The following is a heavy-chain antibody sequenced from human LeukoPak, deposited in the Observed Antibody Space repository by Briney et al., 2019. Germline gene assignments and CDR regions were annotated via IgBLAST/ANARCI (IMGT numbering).Heavy chain of an antibody. D-gene: IGHD2-15*01. CDR2: ISAYNGNT. Sequence: AAVKVSCQASVYTLTSYVMSWVRQAPGQGREGVGWISAYNGNTNYAQKLQGRVTMTTDTSTSTAYMELRSLRSDDTAVYYCARERAVVAANGPYDYWGQGTLVTVSS. CDR1: VYTLTSYV. V-gene: IGHV1-18*01. J-gene: IGHJ4*02. CDR3: ARERAVVAANGPYDY.